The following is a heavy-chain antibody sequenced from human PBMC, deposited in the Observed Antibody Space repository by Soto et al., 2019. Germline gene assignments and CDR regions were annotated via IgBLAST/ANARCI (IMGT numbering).Heavy chain of an antibody. CDR3: ARGGYIGLSY. D-gene: IGHD6-13*01. CDR1: GGSFSGYY. J-gene: IGHJ4*02. V-gene: IGHV4-34*01. CDR2: INHSGST. Sequence: QVQLQQWGAGLLKPSETLSLTCAVYGGSFSGYYWSWIRQSPGKGLEWIGEINHSGSTNYNPSLKSRVTISVDTSKNQFSLKLSSVTAADTAVYYCARGGYIGLSYWGQGTLVNVSS.